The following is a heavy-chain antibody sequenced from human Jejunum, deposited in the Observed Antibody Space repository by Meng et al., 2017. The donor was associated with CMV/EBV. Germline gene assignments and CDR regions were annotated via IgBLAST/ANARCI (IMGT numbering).Heavy chain of an antibody. CDR1: RARGVG. CDR3: AQTFNYDFWSGQPTWFDP. J-gene: IGHJ5*02. CDR2: IYWNDAK. D-gene: IGHD3-3*01. Sequence: RARGVGWGWIRRPPGTALEWLALIYWNDAKRYSPSLKRRLTIAKDTSKNQVVLTMTNMDPVDTATYYCAQTFNYDFWSGQPTWFDPWGQGTLVTVSS. V-gene: IGHV2-5*01.